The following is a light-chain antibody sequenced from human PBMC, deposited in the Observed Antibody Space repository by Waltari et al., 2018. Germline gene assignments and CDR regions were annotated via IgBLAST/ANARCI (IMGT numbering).Light chain of an antibody. CDR2: KTS. CDR3: QHYNSYSGDT. CDR1: QSITTW. Sequence: DIQMTQSPSTLSASVGDRVIITCRASQSITTWLAWYQQKPGKAPKLLIYKTSTLESGVPSRFSGSGSGTEFTLTISSLQPDYFATYYCQHYNSYSGDTFGQGTKLEI. J-gene: IGKJ2*01. V-gene: IGKV1-5*03.